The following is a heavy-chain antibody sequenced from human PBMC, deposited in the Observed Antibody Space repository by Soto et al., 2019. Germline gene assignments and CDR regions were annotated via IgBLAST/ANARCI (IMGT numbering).Heavy chain of an antibody. CDR2: IYYSGST. D-gene: IGHD2-15*01. J-gene: IGHJ4*02. V-gene: IGHV4-31*03. CDR1: GGSISSGGYY. Sequence: QVQLQESGPGLVKPSQTLSLTCTVSGGSISSGGYYWSWIRQHPGKGLEWIGYIYYSGSTYYNPSPXSXITISVDTSKNQFSLKLSSVTAAHTALFYCARTPDHWGQGTLVTVSS. CDR3: ARTPDH.